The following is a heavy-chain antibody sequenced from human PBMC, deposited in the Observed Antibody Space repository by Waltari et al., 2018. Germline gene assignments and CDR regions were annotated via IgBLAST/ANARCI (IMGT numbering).Heavy chain of an antibody. J-gene: IGHJ4*02. CDR2: INHSGST. Sequence: QVQLQQWGAGLLKPSETLSLTCAVYGGSFSGYYWSWIRQPPGKGLEWIGEINHSGSTNYNPSLKSRVTISVDTSKNQFSLKLSSVTAADTAVYYCARGFYGEPSPALWGQGTLVTVSS. D-gene: IGHD4-17*01. CDR3: ARGFYGEPSPAL. CDR1: GGSFSGYY. V-gene: IGHV4-34*01.